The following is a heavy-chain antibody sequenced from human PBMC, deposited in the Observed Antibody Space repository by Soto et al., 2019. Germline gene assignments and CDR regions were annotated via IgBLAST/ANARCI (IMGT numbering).Heavy chain of an antibody. D-gene: IGHD3-9*01. CDR2: ISSSSSYI. CDR1: GFTFSSYS. J-gene: IGHJ3*02. V-gene: IGHV3-21*01. CDR3: ARDFEGRAFDI. Sequence: GGSLRLSCAASGFTFSSYSMNWVRQAPGKGLEWVSSISSSSSYIYYADSVKGRFTISRDNAKNSLYLQMNSLRAEDTAVYYCARDFEGRAFDIWGQGTMVTVSS.